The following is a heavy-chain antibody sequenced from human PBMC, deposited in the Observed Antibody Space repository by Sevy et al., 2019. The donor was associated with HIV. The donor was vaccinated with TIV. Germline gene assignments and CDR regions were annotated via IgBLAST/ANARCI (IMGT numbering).Heavy chain of an antibody. Sequence: GESLKISCKASGYTFMNYGISWVRQAPGQGLEWMGWISASNGNTNYAPKFQGRVTMTTDTSTTTAYMELRSLRSDDTAVYYCALYCSTTNCIFDYWGQGTLVTVSS. CDR1: GYTFMNYG. CDR3: ALYCSTTNCIFDY. D-gene: IGHD2-2*01. V-gene: IGHV1-18*01. J-gene: IGHJ4*02. CDR2: ISASNGNT.